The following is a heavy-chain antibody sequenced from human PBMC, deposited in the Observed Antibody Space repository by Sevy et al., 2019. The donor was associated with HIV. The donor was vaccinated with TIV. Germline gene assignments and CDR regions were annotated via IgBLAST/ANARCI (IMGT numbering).Heavy chain of an antibody. CDR1: GFTFSRYW. CDR2: IKQGGSEK. J-gene: IGHJ4*02. Sequence: GGSLRLSCVASGFTFSRYWMSWVRQAPGKGLEWVANIKQGGSEKYYVDSVKGRFTISRDNAKNSLYLQMNSLGGEDTAVYYCARGPAPYYDFWSGIYFDFWGQGTLVTVSS. CDR3: ARGPAPYYDFWSGIYFDF. D-gene: IGHD3-3*01. V-gene: IGHV3-7*03.